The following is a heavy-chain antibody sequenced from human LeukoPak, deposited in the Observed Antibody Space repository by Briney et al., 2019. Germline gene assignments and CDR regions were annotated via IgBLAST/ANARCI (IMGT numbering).Heavy chain of an antibody. J-gene: IGHJ4*02. CDR2: IYYSGST. V-gene: IGHV4-39*01. Sequence: PSETLSLTCTVSGGSISSSSYYWGWIRQPPGKGLEWIGSIYYSGSTYYNPSPKSRVTISVDTSKNQFSLKLSSVTAADTAVYYCASLITYYYDSSGQKDYWGQGTLVTVSS. CDR3: ASLITYYYDSSGQKDY. D-gene: IGHD3-22*01. CDR1: GGSISSSSYY.